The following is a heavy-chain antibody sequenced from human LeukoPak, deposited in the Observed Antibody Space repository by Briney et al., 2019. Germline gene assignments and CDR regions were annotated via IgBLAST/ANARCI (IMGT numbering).Heavy chain of an antibody. V-gene: IGHV4-4*02. CDR2: IYHSGST. CDR3: ARVVTYYYDGSGYYLAYFDY. Sequence: SETLSLTCAVSGGSISSSNWWSWVRQPPGKGLEWIGEIYHSGSTNYNPSLKSRVTISVDKSKNQFSLKLSSVTAADTAVYYCARVVTYYYDGSGYYLAYFDYWGQGTLVTVSS. D-gene: IGHD3-22*01. CDR1: GGSISSSNW. J-gene: IGHJ4*02.